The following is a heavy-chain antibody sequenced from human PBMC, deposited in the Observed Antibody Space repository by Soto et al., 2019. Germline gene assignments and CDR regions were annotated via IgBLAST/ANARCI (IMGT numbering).Heavy chain of an antibody. CDR2: ISGSGSVT. J-gene: IGHJ3*02. D-gene: IGHD6-19*01. CDR1: GSTFSSSA. Sequence: GRSLRLSCAASGSTFSSSAMTWVRQAPGKGLEWVSAISGSGSVTYYTSSVRGRFTISRDNSRNTLYLQMNNLRAEDTAVYYCSRNTSGRQGSTLDIWGQGTMVTVSS. CDR3: SRNTSGRQGSTLDI. V-gene: IGHV3-23*01.